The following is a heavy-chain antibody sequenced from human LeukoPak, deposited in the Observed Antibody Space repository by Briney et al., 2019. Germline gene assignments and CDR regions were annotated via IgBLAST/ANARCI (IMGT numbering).Heavy chain of an antibody. J-gene: IGHJ3*02. V-gene: IGHV1-2*02. CDR3: ARDQALNIIVGVIVAASDI. CDR1: GYTFTDYY. D-gene: IGHD3-16*02. Sequence: ASVKVSCKASGYTFTDYYIHWVRQAPGQGLEWMGWINPNSGGTNYAQKFQGRVTVTRDTSISTAYMELSRLRSDDTAVYYCARDQALNIIVGVIVAASDIWGQGTVVTVSS. CDR2: INPNSGGT.